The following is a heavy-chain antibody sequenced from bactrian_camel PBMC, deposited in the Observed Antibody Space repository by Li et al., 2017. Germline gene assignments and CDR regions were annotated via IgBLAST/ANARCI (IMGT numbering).Heavy chain of an antibody. V-gene: IGHV3S53*01. J-gene: IGHJ6*01. Sequence: QVQLVESGGGSVEPGMSLKLTCTGPGLIYDNYWRGWFRQAPGKEREEAAALESGGRTTYAHSVQGRFTITKVQGKNTLYLQMNSLKPEDTAMYYCADTGTWYFSGRPGCLTAADYGYWGQGTQVTVS. CDR2: LESGGRT. CDR1: GLIYDNYW. D-gene: IGHD6*01. CDR3: ADTGTWYFSGRPGCLTAADYGY.